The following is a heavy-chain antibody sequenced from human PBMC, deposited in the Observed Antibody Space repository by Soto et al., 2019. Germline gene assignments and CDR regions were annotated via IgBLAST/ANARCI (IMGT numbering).Heavy chain of an antibody. CDR3: LRDSSAAGYFDY. J-gene: IGHJ4*01. CDR1: VFTFSSFG. CDR2: ISSGSGTK. Sequence: VGALRLSCESSVFTFSSFGMNCVRHSPGKGLEWLSYISSGSGTKYYTDSVKGRVTISRDNAKNSLYLQMSSLTGEDTAVYFCLRDSSAAGYFDYWCDGTVVTVAP. D-gene: IGHD2-2*03. V-gene: IGHV3-48*01.